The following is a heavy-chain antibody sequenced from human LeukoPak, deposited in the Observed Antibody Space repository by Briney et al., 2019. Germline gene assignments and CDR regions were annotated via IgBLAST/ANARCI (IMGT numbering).Heavy chain of an antibody. CDR1: GYTFTGYY. J-gene: IGHJ5*02. Sequence: ASVKVSCKASGYTFTGYYMHWVRQAPGQGLEWMGWINPNSGGTNYAQKFQGRVTMTRDTSISTAYMELSRLRSDDTAVYYCAGDQITYYDILTGYLWNWFDPWGQGTLVTVSS. V-gene: IGHV1-2*02. CDR3: AGDQITYYDILTGYLWNWFDP. D-gene: IGHD3-9*01. CDR2: INPNSGGT.